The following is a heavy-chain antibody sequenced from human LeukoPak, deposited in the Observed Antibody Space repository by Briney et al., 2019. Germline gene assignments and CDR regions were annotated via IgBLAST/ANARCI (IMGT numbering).Heavy chain of an antibody. J-gene: IGHJ4*02. D-gene: IGHD3-10*01. CDR1: GFTFSSYA. CDR2: ISGSGGST. CDR3: AKEMYYGRAPGDY. V-gene: IGHV3-23*01. Sequence: RAGGPLRLSCAASGFTFSSYAMSWVRQAPGKGLEWVSAISGSGGSTYYADSVKGRFTISRDNSKNTLYLQMNSLRAEDTAVYYCAKEMYYGRAPGDYWGQGTLVTVSS.